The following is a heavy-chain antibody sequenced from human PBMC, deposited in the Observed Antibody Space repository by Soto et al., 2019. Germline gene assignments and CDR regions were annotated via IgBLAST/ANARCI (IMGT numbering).Heavy chain of an antibody. CDR1: GGTFSSYA. CDR2: IIPIFGTA. J-gene: IGHJ6*02. V-gene: IGHV1-69*13. D-gene: IGHD6-6*01. CDR3: ARSRAARPGGIYYYYYGMDV. Sequence: AASVKVSCKASGGTFSSYAISWVRQAPGQGLEWMGGIIPIFGTANYAQKFQGRVTITADESTSTAYMELSSLRSEDTAVYYCARSRAARPGGIYYYYYGMDVWGQGTTVTVSS.